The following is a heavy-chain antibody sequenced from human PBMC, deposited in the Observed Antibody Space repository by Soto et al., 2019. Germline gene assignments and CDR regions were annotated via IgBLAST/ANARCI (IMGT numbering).Heavy chain of an antibody. D-gene: IGHD5-12*01. J-gene: IGHJ4*02. CDR2: IYYSGST. CDR3: ARLEMATASFDY. V-gene: IGHV4-39*02. Sequence: QLQLQESGPGLVKPSETLSLTCSVSGGSVSSSSYSWGWIRQPPGKGLEWIGNIYYSGSTYYNPSLMSQATTSAATSKSHFSLRLTSGTAAAPAVNCRARLEMATASFDYWGQGTLVTVSS. CDR1: GGSVSSSSYS.